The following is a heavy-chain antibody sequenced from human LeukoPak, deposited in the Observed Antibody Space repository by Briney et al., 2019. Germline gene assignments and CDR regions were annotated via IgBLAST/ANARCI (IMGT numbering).Heavy chain of an antibody. J-gene: IGHJ4*02. V-gene: IGHV4-4*09. CDR2: IYTSGST. Sequence: SKTLSLTCTASGGSITSYSRTWVRQPPGKGLEYIGYIYTSGSTNYNPSLNSRVTNSVDTSKYQYSLNLSSVTAADTALYYCASHMNSSSYFGYWGQGTLVTVSS. CDR1: GGSITSYS. D-gene: IGHD6-6*01. CDR3: ASHMNSSSYFGY.